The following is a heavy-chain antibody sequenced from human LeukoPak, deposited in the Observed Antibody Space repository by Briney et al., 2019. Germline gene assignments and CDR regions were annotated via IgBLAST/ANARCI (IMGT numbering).Heavy chain of an antibody. D-gene: IGHD6-13*01. CDR1: GFTFSSYD. CDR3: ARVPLIAAAGACWYFDL. CDR2: IGTAGDT. Sequence: GGSLRLSCAASGFTFSSYDMHWVRQATGKGLEWVSAIGTAGDTYYPGSVKGRFTISRENAKNSLYLQMNSLRAGDTAVYYCARVPLIAAAGACWYFDLWGRGTLVTVSS. J-gene: IGHJ2*01. V-gene: IGHV3-13*01.